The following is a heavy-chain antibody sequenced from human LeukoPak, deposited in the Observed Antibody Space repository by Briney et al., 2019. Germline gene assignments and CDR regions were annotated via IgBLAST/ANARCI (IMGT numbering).Heavy chain of an antibody. D-gene: IGHD3-3*01. CDR3: AKDSGYDFWSGYLGFDY. Sequence: PGGSLRLSCAASGFTFSSYAMHWVRQAPGKGLEWVAVISYDGSNKYYADSVKGRFTISRDNSKNTLYLQMNSLRAEDTAVYYCAKDSGYDFWSGYLGFDYWGQGTLVTVSS. V-gene: IGHV3-30-3*01. CDR2: ISYDGSNK. CDR1: GFTFSSYA. J-gene: IGHJ4*02.